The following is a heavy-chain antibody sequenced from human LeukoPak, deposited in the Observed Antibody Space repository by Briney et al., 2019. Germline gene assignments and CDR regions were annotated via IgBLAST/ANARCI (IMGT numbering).Heavy chain of an antibody. V-gene: IGHV4-59*08. D-gene: IGHD2-15*01. CDR3: ARRMKLAAKGDAFDI. Sequence: SETLSLTCTVSGDSINSDYWNWIRQPPGKGQEWIGFIYYSGSTNYNPSLKSRVTISIDASRSHFSLKLNSVTAADTAVYYCARRMKLAAKGDAFDIWGQGTMVTVSS. CDR2: IYYSGST. J-gene: IGHJ3*02. CDR1: GDSINSDY.